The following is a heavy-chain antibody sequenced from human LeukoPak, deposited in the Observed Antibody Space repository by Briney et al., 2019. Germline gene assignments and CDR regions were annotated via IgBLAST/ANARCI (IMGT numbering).Heavy chain of an antibody. Sequence: GASVKVSCKASGGTFSSYAISWVRQAPGQGLEWMGGIIPIFGTANYAQKFRGRVTMTRNNSISTAYMELTSLRSEDTAVYYCGRPLQRGSWTQRALDYWGQGTLVTVSS. CDR1: GGTFSSYA. D-gene: IGHD3-10*01. V-gene: IGHV1-69*05. J-gene: IGHJ4*02. CDR3: GRPLQRGSWTQRALDY. CDR2: IIPIFGTA.